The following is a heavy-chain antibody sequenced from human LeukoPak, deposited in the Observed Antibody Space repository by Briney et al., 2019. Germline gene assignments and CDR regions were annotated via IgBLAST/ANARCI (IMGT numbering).Heavy chain of an antibody. CDR2: INPNSGGT. J-gene: IGHJ4*02. CDR3: ARDRYSSSYADY. D-gene: IGHD6-13*01. CDR1: GYTFTGYY. V-gene: IGHV1-2*02. Sequence: ASVKVSCQASGYTFTGYYMHWVRPAPGQGLAWMGWINPNSGGTNYAQKFQGRVTMTRDTSISTAYMELSRLRSDDTAVYYCARDRYSSSYADYWGQGTLVTVSS.